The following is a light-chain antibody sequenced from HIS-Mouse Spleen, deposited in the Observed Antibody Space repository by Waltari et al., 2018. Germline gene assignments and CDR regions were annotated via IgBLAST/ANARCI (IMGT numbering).Light chain of an antibody. J-gene: IGLJ2*01. CDR3: YSTDSSGNHRV. CDR1: ALPKTY. CDR2: EDS. V-gene: IGLV3-10*01. Sequence: SYELTQPPSVSVSPGQTARITCSGDALPKTYAYWYQQRSGQAPVLVIYEDSKRPSGIRWGCVGSSSGTMATLTISGAQVEDEADYYWYSTDSSGNHRVFGGGTKLTVL.